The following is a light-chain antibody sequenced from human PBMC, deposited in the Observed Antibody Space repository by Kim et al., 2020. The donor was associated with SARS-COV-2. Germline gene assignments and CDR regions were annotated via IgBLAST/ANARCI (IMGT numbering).Light chain of an antibody. Sequence: APRLLIYGTSTRATGIPARFSGSGSGTDFTLTISRLEPEDFAVYYCQQYSNSLGTFGQGTKLEI. CDR3: QQYSNSLGT. J-gene: IGKJ2*02. CDR2: GTS. V-gene: IGKV3-20*01.